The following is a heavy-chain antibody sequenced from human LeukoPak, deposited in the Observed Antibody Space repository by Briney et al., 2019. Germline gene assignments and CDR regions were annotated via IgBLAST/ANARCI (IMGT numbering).Heavy chain of an antibody. J-gene: IGHJ4*02. Sequence: GASVKVSCKASGGTFTSFAINWVRQAPGQGLEWMGGITPMFGTANYAQKFQGRVTITADESTSTAYMELSSLRSEDTAVYYCARASVAGNDYWGQGTLVTVSS. V-gene: IGHV1-69*01. CDR2: ITPMFGTA. CDR3: ARASVAGNDY. D-gene: IGHD6-19*01. CDR1: GGTFTSFA.